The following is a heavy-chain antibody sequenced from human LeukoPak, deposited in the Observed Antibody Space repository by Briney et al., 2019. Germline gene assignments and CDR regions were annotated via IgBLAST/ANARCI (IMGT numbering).Heavy chain of an antibody. Sequence: GGSLRLSCAASGFTFSSYSMNWVRQAPGKGLEWVSHISSSNSTIYYADSVKGRFTISRDNAKNSLYLQMNSLRAEDTAVYYCARGPWVVVPAEDIWGQGTMVTVSS. CDR3: ARGPWVVVPAEDI. CDR1: GFTFSSYS. J-gene: IGHJ3*02. V-gene: IGHV3-48*01. D-gene: IGHD2-2*01. CDR2: ISSSNSTI.